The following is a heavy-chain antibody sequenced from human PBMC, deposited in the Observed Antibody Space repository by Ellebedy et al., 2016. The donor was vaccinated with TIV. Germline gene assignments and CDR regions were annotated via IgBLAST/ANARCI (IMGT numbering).Heavy chain of an antibody. V-gene: IGHV4-34*01. D-gene: IGHD2-2*01. CDR3: ARVPYHMWHFDY. Sequence: SETLSLTCAVYGGSFSGYYWSWIRQPPGKGPEWIGEINHSGSTNYNPSLKSRVTISVDTSKNQFSLKLSSVTAADTAVYYCARVPYHMWHFDYWGQGTLVTVSS. CDR2: INHSGST. J-gene: IGHJ4*02. CDR1: GGSFSGYY.